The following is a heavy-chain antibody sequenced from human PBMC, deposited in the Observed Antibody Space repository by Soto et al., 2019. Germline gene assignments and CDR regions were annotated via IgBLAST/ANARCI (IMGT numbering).Heavy chain of an antibody. CDR1: GFTFSNYG. CDR2: ISNDGSNE. V-gene: IGHV3-30*03. D-gene: IGHD6-13*01. J-gene: IGHJ6*02. Sequence: VQLVESGGGVVQPGRSLRLSCAASGFTFSNYGMHWVRQAPGKGLEWLAVISNDGSNEKYADSVKGRFTNSRDNSKSMVYLQTNSRRGEDRAVYYCARYSSTTNYYYAMDVWGQGTTVTVSS. CDR3: ARYSSTTNYYYAMDV.